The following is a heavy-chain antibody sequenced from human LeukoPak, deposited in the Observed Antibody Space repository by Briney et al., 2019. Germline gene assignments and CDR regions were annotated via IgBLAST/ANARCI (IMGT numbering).Heavy chain of an antibody. Sequence: TGGSLRLSCAASGFTFSSYSMNWVRQAPGKGLEWVSSISSSSSYIYYADSVKGRFTISRDNAKNSLYLQMNSLRAEDTAVYYCARDGDYVWGSYPDYWGQGTLVTVSS. CDR1: GFTFSSYS. V-gene: IGHV3-21*01. J-gene: IGHJ4*02. CDR3: ARDGDYVWGSYPDY. D-gene: IGHD3-16*02. CDR2: ISSSSSYI.